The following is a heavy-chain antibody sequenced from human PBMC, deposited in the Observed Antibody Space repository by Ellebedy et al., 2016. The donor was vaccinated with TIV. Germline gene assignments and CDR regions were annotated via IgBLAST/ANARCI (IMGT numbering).Heavy chain of an antibody. CDR2: ISGSGGST. CDR3: AQGQQLVTGYYGMDV. V-gene: IGHV3-23*01. D-gene: IGHD6-13*01. J-gene: IGHJ6*02. Sequence: GESLKISCSASGFTFSSYAMSWVRQAPGKGLEWVSAISGSGGSTYYADSVKGRFTISRDNSKNTLYLQMNSLRAEDTAVYYCAQGQQLVTGYYGMDVWGQGTTVTVSS. CDR1: GFTFSSYA.